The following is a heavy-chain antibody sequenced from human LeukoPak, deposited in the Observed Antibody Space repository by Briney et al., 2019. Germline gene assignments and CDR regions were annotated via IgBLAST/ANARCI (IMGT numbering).Heavy chain of an antibody. CDR3: VRIPNGANFPNWFDP. D-gene: IGHD4/OR15-4a*01. Sequence: GGSLRLSCAASGFILSNYAMNWVRRAPGKGLEWVSSISGNGNDMNYGDSVRGRFTISRDNTRNSLYLQMDSLRVEDTAIYYCVRIPNGANFPNWFDPWGQGTLVTVSS. J-gene: IGHJ5*02. V-gene: IGHV3-21*01. CDR1: GFILSNYA. CDR2: ISGNGNDM.